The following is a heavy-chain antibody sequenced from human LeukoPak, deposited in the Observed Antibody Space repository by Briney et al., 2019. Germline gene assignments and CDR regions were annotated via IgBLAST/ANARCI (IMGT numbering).Heavy chain of an antibody. J-gene: IGHJ4*02. CDR3: ARERPPFDY. D-gene: IGHD6-25*01. CDR1: GFTFSSYG. V-gene: IGHV3-33*01. Sequence: GGSLRLSCAAPGFTFSSYGMHWVRQAPGKGLEWVAVTWYDGSNKYYADSVKGRFTISRDNSKNTLYLQMNSLRAEDTAVYYCARERPPFDYWGQGTLVTVSS. CDR2: TWYDGSNK.